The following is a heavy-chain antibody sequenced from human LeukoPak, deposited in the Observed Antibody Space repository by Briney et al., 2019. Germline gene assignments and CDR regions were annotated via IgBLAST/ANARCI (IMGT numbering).Heavy chain of an antibody. V-gene: IGHV1-18*01. CDR1: GYTFTSYG. D-gene: IGHD3-9*01. CDR2: ISAYNGNT. CDR3: ARDRLRYFDWLPLSTVDHAFDI. J-gene: IGHJ3*02. Sequence: ASVKVSCKASGYTFTSYGISWVRRAPGQGLEWMGWISAYNGNTNYAQKLQGRVTMTTDTSTSTAYMELRSLRSDDTAVYYCARDRLRYFDWLPLSTVDHAFDIWGQGTMVTVSS.